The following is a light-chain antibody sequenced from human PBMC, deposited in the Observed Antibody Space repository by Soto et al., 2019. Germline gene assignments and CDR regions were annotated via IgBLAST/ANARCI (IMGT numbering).Light chain of an antibody. CDR3: LQFNVYPIT. CDR1: QDIRGA. J-gene: IGKJ5*01. Sequence: AIQLTQSPSSLSASVGDRVTITCRASQDIRGALAWYQQKPGKTPKLLIYDVSSLESGVPSRFSGSGSGTDFTFTISSLQPEDFATYYCLQFNVYPITFGQGTRLEIK. V-gene: IGKV1-13*02. CDR2: DVS.